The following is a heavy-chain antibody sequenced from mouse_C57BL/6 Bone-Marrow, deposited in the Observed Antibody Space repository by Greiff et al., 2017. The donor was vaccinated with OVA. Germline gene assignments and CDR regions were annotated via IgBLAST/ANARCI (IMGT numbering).Heavy chain of an antibody. CDR1: GFSLTSYG. Sequence: QVQLKESGPGLVAPSQSLSITCTVSGFSLTSYGVDWVRQSPGKGLEWLGVIWGVGSTNYNSALKSRLSISKDNSKSQVFLKMNSLRTDDTAMYYGAREAYYSPYWYFDVWGTGTTVTVSS. J-gene: IGHJ1*03. D-gene: IGHD2-12*01. CDR3: AREAYYSPYWYFDV. V-gene: IGHV2-6*01. CDR2: IWGVGST.